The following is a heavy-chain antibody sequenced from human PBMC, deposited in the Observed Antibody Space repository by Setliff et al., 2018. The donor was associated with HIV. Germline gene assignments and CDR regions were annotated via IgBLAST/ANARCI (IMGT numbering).Heavy chain of an antibody. J-gene: IGHJ3*02. CDR3: ATGKLAAGGAFDI. D-gene: IGHD6-13*01. V-gene: IGHV4-31*03. CDR2: IYDSGSP. Sequence: PSETLSLTCTVSGGSMNSGTYYWTWIRQHPGKGLEWIGSIYDSGSPFYNASLKSRLAISVDASKNQFSLKLSSVIVADTAVDYCATGKLAAGGAFDIWGQGTTVTVSS. CDR1: GGSMNSGTYY.